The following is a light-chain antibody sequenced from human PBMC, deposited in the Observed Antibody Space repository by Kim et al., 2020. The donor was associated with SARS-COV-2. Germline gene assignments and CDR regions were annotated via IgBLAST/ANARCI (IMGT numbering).Light chain of an antibody. CDR3: QSYDSSNVV. CDR1: SGSIAGNY. J-gene: IGLJ2*01. CDR2: EDN. Sequence: GKPVAISCTRSSGSIAGNYVQWYQQRPGSAPTTVIYEDNQRPSGVPDRFSGSIDSSSNSASLTISGLKTEDEADYYCQSYDSSNVVFGGGTQLTVL. V-gene: IGLV6-57*03.